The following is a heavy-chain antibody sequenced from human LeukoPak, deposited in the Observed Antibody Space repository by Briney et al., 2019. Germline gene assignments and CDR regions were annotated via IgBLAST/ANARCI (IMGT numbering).Heavy chain of an antibody. D-gene: IGHD2-15*01. J-gene: IGHJ4*02. CDR3: AKEVEVSPGPDY. Sequence: PGGSLRLSCEASGFTFSAYAMTWVRQAPGKGLEWVSSIGSDNKPHYSESVKGRFTISRDNSKNTLYLQMNSLRAEDTAVYYCAKEVEVSPGPDYWGQGTLVTVSS. CDR1: GFTFSAYA. V-gene: IGHV3-NL1*01. CDR2: IGSDNKP.